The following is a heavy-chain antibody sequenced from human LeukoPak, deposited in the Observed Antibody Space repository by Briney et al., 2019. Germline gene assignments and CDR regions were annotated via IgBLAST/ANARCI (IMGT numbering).Heavy chain of an antibody. J-gene: IGHJ6*03. V-gene: IGHV3-23*01. D-gene: IGHD6-6*01. Sequence: QTGGSLRLSCAASGFTFSSYGMSWVRQAPGKGLEWVSAISATGGTTYYADSVKGRFTISRDNAKNSLYLQMNSLRAEDTAVYYCARVAAARPGYYYYYYMDVWGKGTTVTVSS. CDR2: ISATGGTT. CDR1: GFTFSSYG. CDR3: ARVAAARPGYYYYYYMDV.